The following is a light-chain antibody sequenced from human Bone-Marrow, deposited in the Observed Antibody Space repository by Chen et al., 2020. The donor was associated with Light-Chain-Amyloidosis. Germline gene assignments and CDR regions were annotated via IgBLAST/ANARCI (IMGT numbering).Light chain of an antibody. CDR3: SSYSVTSPLVV. J-gene: IGLJ2*01. CDR1: SSDVGGYNY. CDR2: EVT. Sequence: QSALTQPASVSGSPGQSITISCTGTSSDVGGYNYVSWYQQHPGKAPKVMIYEVTNRPSGVSNRFSGSKSGNPASLTISGLQAEDEADYYCSSYSVTSPLVVFGGGTKLTVL. V-gene: IGLV2-14*01.